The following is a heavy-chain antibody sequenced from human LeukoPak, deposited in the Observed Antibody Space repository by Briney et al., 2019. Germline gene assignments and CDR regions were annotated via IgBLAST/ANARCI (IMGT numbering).Heavy chain of an antibody. Sequence: PGRSLRLSCAASGFIFDDYAMHWVRLAPGKGLEWVSGISWNSGTIGYADPVKGRFTISRDNAKNSLCLQMNSLRAEDTAVYYCARDGGYYDSSGYYGGDAFDIWGQGTMVTVSS. CDR2: ISWNSGTI. V-gene: IGHV3-9*01. CDR3: ARDGGYYDSSGYYGGDAFDI. CDR1: GFIFDDYA. D-gene: IGHD3-22*01. J-gene: IGHJ3*02.